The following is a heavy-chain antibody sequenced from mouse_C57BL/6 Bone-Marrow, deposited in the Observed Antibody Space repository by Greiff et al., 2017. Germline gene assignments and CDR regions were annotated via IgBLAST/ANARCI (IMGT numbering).Heavy chain of an antibody. V-gene: IGHV2-2*01. J-gene: IGHJ4*01. CDR1: GFSLTSYG. D-gene: IGHD2-3*01. CDR2: IWSGGST. CDR3: ASNYGGYFGNAMDY. Sequence: VQLQESGPGLVQPSPSLSITCTVSGFSLTSYGVHWVRQSPGKGLEWLGVIWSGGSTDYNAAFISRLSISNDTSKSQVFFKMNSLQADDPAIYYCASNYGGYFGNAMDYWGQGTSVTVSS.